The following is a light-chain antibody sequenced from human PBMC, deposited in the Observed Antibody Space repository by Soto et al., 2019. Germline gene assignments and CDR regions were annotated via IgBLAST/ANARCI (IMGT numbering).Light chain of an antibody. V-gene: IGKV4-1*01. CDR3: QQYYSTHPT. Sequence: DIVMTQSPDSLAVSLGERATINCKSSQSVLYSSNNKNYLAWYQQKPGQPPKLLIYWASTRESGVPDRFSGSGSETDFTLTISSLQAEDVAVYYCQQYYSTHPTFGQGTKVEIK. CDR2: WAS. J-gene: IGKJ1*01. CDR1: QSVLYSSNNKNY.